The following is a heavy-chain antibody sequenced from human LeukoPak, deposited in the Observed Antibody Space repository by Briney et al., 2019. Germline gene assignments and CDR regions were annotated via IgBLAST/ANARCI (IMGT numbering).Heavy chain of an antibody. D-gene: IGHD2-2*01. CDR3: ARGQVVPAATPFDY. CDR1: GFTFSSYG. Sequence: GGSLRLSCAASGFTFSSYGMHWVRQAPGKGLEWVAVIWYDGSNKYYADSVKGRFTISRDNSKNTLYLQMNSLRAEDTAVYYCARGQVVPAATPFDYWGQGTLVTVSS. CDR2: IWYDGSNK. J-gene: IGHJ4*02. V-gene: IGHV3-33*01.